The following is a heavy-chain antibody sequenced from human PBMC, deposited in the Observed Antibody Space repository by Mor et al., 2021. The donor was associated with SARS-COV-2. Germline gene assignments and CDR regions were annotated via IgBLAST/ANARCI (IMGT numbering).Heavy chain of an antibody. V-gene: IGHV6-1*01. J-gene: IGHJ4*02. CDR2: SRWYY. D-gene: IGHD3-3*01. Sequence: SRWYYDYAVSVKGRITINVDASKNQFSLQLNSVTPDDTAVYYCASGGADFDCWGQGRLVTVSS. CDR3: ASGGADFDC.